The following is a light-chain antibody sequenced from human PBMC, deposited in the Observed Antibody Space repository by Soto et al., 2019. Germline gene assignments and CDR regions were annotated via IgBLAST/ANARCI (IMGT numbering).Light chain of an antibody. CDR3: QTWGTGTVV. V-gene: IGLV4-69*01. J-gene: IGLJ2*01. CDR1: SRHSTYA. CDR2: LNSDGGH. Sequence: QLVLTQSPSASASLGASVKLTCTLSSRHSTYAIAWHQHQPEKGPRFLMNLNSDGGHSKGDGIPDRFSGSSSGAARYLTFAILQEEEYVYYCCQTWGTGTVVFGGGTKLTVL.